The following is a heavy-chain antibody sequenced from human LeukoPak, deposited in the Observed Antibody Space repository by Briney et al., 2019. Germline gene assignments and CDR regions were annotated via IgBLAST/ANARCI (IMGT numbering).Heavy chain of an antibody. J-gene: IGHJ4*02. CDR1: GYTFTSYD. CDR3: ARVRSAYRYSSSWYFFTF. D-gene: IGHD6-13*01. CDR2: MNPNSGNT. Sequence: GASVEVSCKASGYTFTSYDINWVRQATGQGLEWMGWMNPNSGNTGYAQKFQGRVTMTRNTSISTAYMELSSLRSEDTAVYYCARVRSAYRYSSSWYFFTFWGQGTLVTVSS. V-gene: IGHV1-8*01.